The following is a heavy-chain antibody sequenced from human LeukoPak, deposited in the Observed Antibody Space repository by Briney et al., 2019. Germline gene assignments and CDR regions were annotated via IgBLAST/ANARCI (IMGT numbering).Heavy chain of an antibody. Sequence: GVSLRLSCEDFGFAFDTYAMSWVRLARGKGLEWVSSISGSGGSTYYADSVKGRFTISRDNSKSTLYLQMNSLRAGDTALYYCAKAGYINYYAYYHMDSWGKGTTVTVSS. V-gene: IGHV3-23*01. D-gene: IGHD3-9*01. CDR1: GFAFDTYA. J-gene: IGHJ6*03. CDR2: ISGSGGST. CDR3: AKAGYINYYAYYHMDS.